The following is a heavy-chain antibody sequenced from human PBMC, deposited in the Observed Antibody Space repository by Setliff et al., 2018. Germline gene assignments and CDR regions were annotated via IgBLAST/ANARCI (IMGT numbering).Heavy chain of an antibody. D-gene: IGHD1-26*01. V-gene: IGHV1-8*02. CDR1: GYTFTSYY. Sequence: ASVKVSCKASGYTFTSYYMHWVRQAPGQGLEWMGWMNPNSGNTGYAQKFQGRVTMTRNTSISTAYMELSSLRSEDTAVYYCARTLVGATWVDYWGQGTLVTVSS. J-gene: IGHJ4*02. CDR3: ARTLVGATWVDY. CDR2: MNPNSGNT.